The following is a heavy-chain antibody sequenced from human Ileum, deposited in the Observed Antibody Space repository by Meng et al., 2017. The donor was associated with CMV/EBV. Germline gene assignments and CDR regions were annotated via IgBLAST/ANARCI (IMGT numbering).Heavy chain of an antibody. Sequence: GESLKISCAVSGFTVSSSWMHWVRQAPGKGPVWVARINGDGRTTSYADSVKGRFTISRDNAKNSLTLEMNSLRTEDTAVYFCARDGNWRGAAFDIWGQGTVVTVSS. V-gene: IGHV3-74*01. CDR1: GFTVSSSW. J-gene: IGHJ3*02. D-gene: IGHD1-1*01. CDR2: INGDGRTT. CDR3: ARDGNWRGAAFDI.